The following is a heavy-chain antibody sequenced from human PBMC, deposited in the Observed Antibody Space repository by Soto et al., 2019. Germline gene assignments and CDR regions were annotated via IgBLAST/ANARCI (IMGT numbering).Heavy chain of an antibody. J-gene: IGHJ4*02. D-gene: IGHD3-9*01. Sequence: QVQLQESGPGLVKPSETLSLTCTVSGGSLSSYYWSWIRQPPGKGLEWIGYIYYSGSTNYNPSLKSRVTISVDTSKNQFSLKLSSVTAADTAVYDCARDPGPYYDILTGYYRGSTVGFDYWGQGTLVTVSS. V-gene: IGHV4-59*01. CDR3: ARDPGPYYDILTGYYRGSTVGFDY. CDR1: GGSLSSYY. CDR2: IYYSGST.